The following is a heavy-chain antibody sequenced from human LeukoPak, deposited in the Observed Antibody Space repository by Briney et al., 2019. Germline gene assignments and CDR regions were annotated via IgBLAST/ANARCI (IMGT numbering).Heavy chain of an antibody. CDR2: IYTSGST. Sequence: SETLPLTCTVSGGSISSYYWGWIRQPAGKGLEWIGRIYTSGSTNYNPSLKSRVAMSVDTPKNQFSLKLSSVTAADTAVYYCARVALTSYYYYGMDVWGQGTTVTVSS. J-gene: IGHJ6*02. CDR3: ARVALTSYYYYGMDV. V-gene: IGHV4-4*07. CDR1: GGSISSYY. D-gene: IGHD1-1*01.